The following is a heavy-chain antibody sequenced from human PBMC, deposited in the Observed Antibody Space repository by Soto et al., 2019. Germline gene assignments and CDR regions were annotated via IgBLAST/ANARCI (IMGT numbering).Heavy chain of an antibody. Sequence: ASVKVSCKASGYTFTSYGISWVRQAPGQGLEWMGWINPNSGGTNYAQKFQGWVTMTRDTSISTAYMELSRLRSDDTAVYYCASGIAAAGKTSYYYYGMDVWGQGTTVTVSS. D-gene: IGHD6-13*01. CDR2: INPNSGGT. J-gene: IGHJ6*02. CDR3: ASGIAAAGKTSYYYYGMDV. V-gene: IGHV1-2*04. CDR1: GYTFTSYG.